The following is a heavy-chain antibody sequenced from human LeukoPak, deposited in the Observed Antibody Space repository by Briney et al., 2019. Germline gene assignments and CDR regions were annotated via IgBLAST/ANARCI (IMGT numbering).Heavy chain of an antibody. V-gene: IGHV4-31*03. J-gene: IGHJ5*02. CDR1: GGSISSGGYY. D-gene: IGHD1-26*01. Sequence: PSQTLSLTCTVSGGSISSGGYYWSWIRQHPGKGLEWIGYIYYSGSTYYNPSLKSRVTISVDTSKNQFSLKLSSVTAADTAVYYCARGYFLLAATTGFDPWGQGTLVTVSS. CDR3: ARGYFLLAATTGFDP. CDR2: IYYSGST.